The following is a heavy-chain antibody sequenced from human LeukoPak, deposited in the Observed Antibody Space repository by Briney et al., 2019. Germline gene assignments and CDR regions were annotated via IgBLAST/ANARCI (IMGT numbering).Heavy chain of an antibody. CDR1: GFTFSSYA. D-gene: IGHD1-26*01. V-gene: IGHV4-34*01. Sequence: PGGSLRLSCAASGFTFSSYAMSWVRQAPGKGLEWIGEINHSGSTNYNPSLKSRVTISVDTSKNQFSLKLSSVTAADTAVYYCARATQDSDLGSFDYWGQGTLVTVSS. CDR3: ARATQDSDLGSFDY. CDR2: INHSGST. J-gene: IGHJ4*02.